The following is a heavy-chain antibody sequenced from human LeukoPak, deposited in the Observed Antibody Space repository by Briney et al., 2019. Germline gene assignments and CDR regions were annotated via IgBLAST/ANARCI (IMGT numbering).Heavy chain of an antibody. CDR2: ISDSGGGT. CDR1: GFTFNSYA. CDR3: ARADYYGSGSSLAFDI. D-gene: IGHD3-10*01. V-gene: IGHV3-23*01. Sequence: GGSLRLSCAASGFTFNSYAMTWVRQAPGKGLEWVSAISDSGGGTHYADSVKGRFTISRDNSKNTVYLQMNSLRAEDTAVYYCARADYYGSGSSLAFDIWGQGTMVTVSS. J-gene: IGHJ3*02.